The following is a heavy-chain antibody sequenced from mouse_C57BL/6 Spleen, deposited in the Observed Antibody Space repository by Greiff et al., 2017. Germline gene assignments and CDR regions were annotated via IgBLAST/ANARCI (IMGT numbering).Heavy chain of an antibody. Sequence: QVQLQQSGAELVMPGASVKLSCKASGYTFTSYWMHWVKQRPGQGLEWIGEIDPSDSYTNYNQKFKGKSTLTVDKSSSTAYMQLSSLTSEDSAVYYCARRGDGTPFDYWGQGTTLTGSS. CDR3: ARRGDGTPFDY. D-gene: IGHD1-1*01. CDR2: IDPSDSYT. CDR1: GYTFTSYW. V-gene: IGHV1-69*01. J-gene: IGHJ2*01.